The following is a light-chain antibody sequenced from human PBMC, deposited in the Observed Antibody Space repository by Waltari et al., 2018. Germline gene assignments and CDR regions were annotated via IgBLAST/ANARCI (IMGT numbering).Light chain of an antibody. CDR3: ASWDDSHYV. CDR1: SNLGSNF. J-gene: IGLJ1*01. CDR2: RKI. V-gene: IGLV1-47*01. Sequence: SNLGSNFLYWYQQFPQTAPKLLIYRKIERHSGVPERFSASKSGTSASLVISGVRSEDEAIYYCASWDDSHYVFGPGTTVTVL.